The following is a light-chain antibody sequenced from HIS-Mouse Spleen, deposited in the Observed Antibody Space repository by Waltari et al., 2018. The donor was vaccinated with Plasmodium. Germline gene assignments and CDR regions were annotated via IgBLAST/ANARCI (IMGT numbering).Light chain of an antibody. CDR3: QQFNSYPLT. V-gene: IGKV1-13*02. CDR2: DAS. CDR1: QGIISS. J-gene: IGKJ4*01. Sequence: AIQLTQSPSSLSASVGDRVTITCRASQGIISSLAWYQQKPGKAPNLLIYDASSLESGVPARFSGSGSGTDFTLTISSLQPEDFATYYCQQFNSYPLTFGGGTKVEIK.